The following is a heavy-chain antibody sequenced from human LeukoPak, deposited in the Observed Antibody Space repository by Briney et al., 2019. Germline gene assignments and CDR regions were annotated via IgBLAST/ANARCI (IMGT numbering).Heavy chain of an antibody. Sequence: PGGSLRLSCAASRFTFSSYAMTWVRQAPGKGLEWVSTISGNGGSTIYADSVKGRFTISRDNSKNTLYLQMNSLRAEDTAVYYCARERVYYYFDYWGQGTLVTVSS. CDR2: ISGNGGST. D-gene: IGHD5/OR15-5a*01. CDR1: RFTFSSYA. J-gene: IGHJ4*02. V-gene: IGHV3-23*01. CDR3: ARERVYYYFDY.